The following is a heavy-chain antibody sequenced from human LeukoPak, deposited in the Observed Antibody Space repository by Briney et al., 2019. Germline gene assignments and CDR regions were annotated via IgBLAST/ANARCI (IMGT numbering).Heavy chain of an antibody. CDR2: IIPILGIA. D-gene: IGHD2-15*01. J-gene: IGHJ5*02. V-gene: IGHV1-69*04. CDR1: GGTFSSYA. CDR3: ARAGTVVVAENWFDP. Sequence: SVKVSCKASGGTFSSYAIGWVRQAPGQGLEWMGRIIPILGIANYAQKFQGRVTITADKSTSTAYMELSSLRSEDTAVYYCARAGTVVVAENWFDPWGQGTLVTVSS.